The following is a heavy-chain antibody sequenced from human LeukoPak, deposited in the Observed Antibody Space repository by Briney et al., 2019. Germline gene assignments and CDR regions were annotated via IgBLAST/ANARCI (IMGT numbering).Heavy chain of an antibody. CDR1: GFTFSSYS. J-gene: IGHJ4*02. CDR2: ISSSSSYI. D-gene: IGHD5-24*01. CDR3: ARVPVGRWLQLDGH. V-gene: IGHV3-21*01. Sequence: GGSLRLSCAASGFTFSSYSMNWVRQAPGKGLEWVSSISSSSSYIYYADSVKGRFTISRDNAKNSLYLQMNSLRAEDTAVYYCARVPVGRWLQLDGHWGQGALVTVSS.